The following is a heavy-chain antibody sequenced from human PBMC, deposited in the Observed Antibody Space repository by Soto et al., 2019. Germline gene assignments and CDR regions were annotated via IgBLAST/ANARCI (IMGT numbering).Heavy chain of an antibody. J-gene: IGHJ4*02. V-gene: IGHV3-30*18. CDR2: ISYDGSNK. Sequence: PGGSLRLSCAASGFTFSSYGMHWVRQAPGKGLEWVAVISYDGSNKYYADSVKGRFTISRDNSKNTLYLQMNSLRAEDTAVYYCAKXAGYCSSTSRDWMYFDYWGQGTLVTVSS. CDR3: AKXAGYCSSTSRDWMYFDY. D-gene: IGHD2-2*01. CDR1: GFTFSSYG.